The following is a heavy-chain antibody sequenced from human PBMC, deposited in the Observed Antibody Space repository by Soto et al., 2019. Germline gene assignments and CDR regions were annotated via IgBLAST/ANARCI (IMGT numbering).Heavy chain of an antibody. CDR1: GYTFTSYW. CDR3: VRSGTSSGRFSDY. J-gene: IGHJ4*02. Sequence: RGESLKISCKGSGYTFTSYWIGWVRQMPGEGLEWMGVIYPSDSDIRYSPFFQGKVTISADKSITTAYLQWSSLKAADTAMYYCVRSGTSSGRFSDYWGQGTLVTVSS. D-gene: IGHD2-15*01. CDR2: IYPSDSDI. V-gene: IGHV5-51*01.